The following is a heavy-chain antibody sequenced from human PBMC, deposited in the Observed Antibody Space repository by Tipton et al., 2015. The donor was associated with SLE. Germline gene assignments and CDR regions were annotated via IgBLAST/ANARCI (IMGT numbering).Heavy chain of an antibody. CDR3: ARHDYDDNGYYMQYFDY. CDR1: GFSLNSGYY. CDR2: IYHSGNS. V-gene: IGHV4-38-2*02. Sequence: TLSLTCTVSGFSLNSGYYWGWIRQPPGKGLEWIGSIYHSGNSYYNPSLKSRLSMSIDTSKNQVFLRLSSVTAADTAIYYCARHDYDDNGYYMQYFDYWGQGTLVTVSS. D-gene: IGHD3-22*01. J-gene: IGHJ4*02.